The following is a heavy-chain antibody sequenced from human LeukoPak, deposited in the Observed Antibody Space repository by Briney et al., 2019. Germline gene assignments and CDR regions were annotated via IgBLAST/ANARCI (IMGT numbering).Heavy chain of an antibody. Sequence: SETLSLTCAVYGVSFSGYYWSWIRQPAGKGLEWIGRVYTSGNTNYNPSLKSRVTMSVDTSKNQFSLKLTSVTAADTAVYYCARGLSHSKDIWGQGTMVTVSS. J-gene: IGHJ3*02. CDR2: VYTSGNT. CDR1: GVSFSGYY. V-gene: IGHV4-59*10. D-gene: IGHD3/OR15-3a*01. CDR3: ARGLSHSKDI.